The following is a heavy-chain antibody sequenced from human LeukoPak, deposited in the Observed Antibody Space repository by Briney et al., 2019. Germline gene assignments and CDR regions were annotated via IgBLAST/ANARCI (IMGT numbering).Heavy chain of an antibody. J-gene: IGHJ4*02. V-gene: IGHV3-7*01. D-gene: IGHD2-8*01. Sequence: PGGSLRLSCAASGFTFSRYWMNWVRQAPGKGLEWVANIKQDGSEKYYVDSVKGRFTISRDNAKNSLYLQMNNLRAEDTAVYYCADMVRYWGQGTLVTVSS. CDR3: ADMVRY. CDR1: GFTFSRYW. CDR2: IKQDGSEK.